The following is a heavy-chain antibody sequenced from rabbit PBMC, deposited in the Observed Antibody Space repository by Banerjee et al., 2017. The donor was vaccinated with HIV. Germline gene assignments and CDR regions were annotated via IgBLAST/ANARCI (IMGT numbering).Heavy chain of an antibody. Sequence: EESGGGLVQPEGSLTLTCTASGLDFSSSYWICWVRQAPGKGLEWIACIYAGSSGTTYYASGAKGRFTISKTSSTTVTLHMTSLTAADTATYFCARDLTDAIGWNFGWWGPGTLVTVS. CDR3: ARDLTDAIGWNFGW. CDR2: IYAGSSGTT. V-gene: IGHV1S45*01. CDR1: GLDFSSSYW. D-gene: IGHD4-1*01. J-gene: IGHJ4*01.